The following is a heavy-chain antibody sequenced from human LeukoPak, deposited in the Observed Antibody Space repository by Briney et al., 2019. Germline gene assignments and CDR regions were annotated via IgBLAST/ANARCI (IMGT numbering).Heavy chain of an antibody. Sequence: GGSLRLSCAASGFAFSSCAMNWVRQAPGKGLEWVSAISGSGYGTYYAESVKGRFTISRDNSKNTLYLQVNSLRAEDTAIYYCAKDRGGYDQPAGYWGQGTLVTVSS. V-gene: IGHV3-23*01. J-gene: IGHJ4*02. D-gene: IGHD5-12*01. CDR1: GFAFSSCA. CDR3: AKDRGGYDQPAGY. CDR2: ISGSGYGT.